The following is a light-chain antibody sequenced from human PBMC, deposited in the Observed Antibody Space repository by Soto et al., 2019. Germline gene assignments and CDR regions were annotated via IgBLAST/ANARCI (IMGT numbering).Light chain of an antibody. CDR2: DAS. Sequence: EIVMTQSPATLSVSPGERASLSCRASQSVSSNLAWYQQKPGQAPRLLIYDASTRATGIPARFSGSGSGTEFTLTISSLQSEDFAIYYCQQYNNWLALTFDGGTKVEIK. CDR3: QQYNNWLALT. V-gene: IGKV3-15*01. J-gene: IGKJ4*01. CDR1: QSVSSN.